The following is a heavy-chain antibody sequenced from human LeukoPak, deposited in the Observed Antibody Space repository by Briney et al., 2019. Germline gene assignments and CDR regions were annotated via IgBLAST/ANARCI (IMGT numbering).Heavy chain of an antibody. V-gene: IGHV3-49*03. CDR1: GFTFGDYA. CDR2: IRSKAYGGTT. J-gene: IGHJ4*02. Sequence: GRSLRLSCTASGFTFGDYAMSWFRQAPGKGLEWVGFIRSKAYGGTTEYAASVKGRFTISRDDSKSIAYLQMNSLKTEDTAVYYCARRAGAYSHPYDYWGQGTLDTVSS. CDR3: ARRAGAYSHPYDY. D-gene: IGHD4/OR15-4a*01.